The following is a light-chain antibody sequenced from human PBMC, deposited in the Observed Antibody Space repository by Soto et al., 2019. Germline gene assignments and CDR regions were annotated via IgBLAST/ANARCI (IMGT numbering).Light chain of an antibody. V-gene: IGKV4-1*01. CDR1: QSVLYSSNNKNY. CDR3: QQYYSTPRT. CDR2: WAS. Sequence: DIVITQSPDSLAVSLGERATINCKSSQSVLYSSNNKNYLAWYQQKPGQPPKLLIYWASTRESGVPDRISGSGSGTDFTLTISSLQAEDVAVYYCQQYYSTPRTFGQGTKVDNK. J-gene: IGKJ1*01.